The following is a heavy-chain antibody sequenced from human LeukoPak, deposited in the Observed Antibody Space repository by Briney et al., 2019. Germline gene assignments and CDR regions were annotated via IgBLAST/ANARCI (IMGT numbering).Heavy chain of an antibody. CDR2: IGGTSGST. CDR1: GFTFSNYA. J-gene: IGHJ4*02. V-gene: IGHV3-23*01. Sequence: GGSLRLSCGASGFTFSNYAMSWVRQAPGQGPEWVSAIGGTSGSTYYADSVKGRFTISRDNFKNMLYLQMNSLRAEDTAVYYCAKDRGGASGWSSDSWGQGTLVTVSS. CDR3: AKDRGGASGWSSDS. D-gene: IGHD6-19*01.